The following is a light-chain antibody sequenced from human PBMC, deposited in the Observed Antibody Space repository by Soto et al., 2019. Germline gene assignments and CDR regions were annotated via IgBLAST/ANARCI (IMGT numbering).Light chain of an antibody. J-gene: IGLJ1*01. CDR1: SSNVGSNT. Sequence: QPVLTQPPSASGTPGQRVTLSCSGSSSNVGSNTVTWYQQLPGTAPKLLIHSDNHRPSGVPDRFSGSKSGTSASLAISGLQSEDEADYYCTTWDDSLNVYVFGTGTKLTVL. CDR3: TTWDDSLNVYV. V-gene: IGLV1-44*01. CDR2: SDN.